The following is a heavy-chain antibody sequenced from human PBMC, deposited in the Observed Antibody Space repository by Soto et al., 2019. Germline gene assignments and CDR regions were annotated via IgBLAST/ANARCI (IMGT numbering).Heavy chain of an antibody. V-gene: IGHV4-34*01. CDR1: GGSFSGYY. CDR2: INHSGST. D-gene: IGHD3-10*01. CDR3: ASEMVRGVIPPQGYGMDV. J-gene: IGHJ6*02. Sequence: WETLSLTCAVYGGSFSGYYWSWIRQPPGKGLEWIGEINHSGSTNYNPSLKSRVTISVDTSKNQFSLKLSSVTAADTAVYYCASEMVRGVIPPQGYGMDVWGQGTTVTVSS.